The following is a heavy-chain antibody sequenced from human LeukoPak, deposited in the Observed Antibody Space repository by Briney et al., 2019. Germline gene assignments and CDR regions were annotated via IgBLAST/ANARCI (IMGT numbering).Heavy chain of an antibody. CDR2: ISSSSRTI. Sequence: PGRSLRLSCAASGFTFSSCSMNWVRQAPGKGLEWVSYISSSSRTIHYADSVKGRFTISRDNAKNSLYLQMNSLRDEDTAVYYCARASIVGVAFDYWGQGTLVTVSS. D-gene: IGHD1-26*01. V-gene: IGHV3-48*02. CDR3: ARASIVGVAFDY. J-gene: IGHJ4*02. CDR1: GFTFSSCS.